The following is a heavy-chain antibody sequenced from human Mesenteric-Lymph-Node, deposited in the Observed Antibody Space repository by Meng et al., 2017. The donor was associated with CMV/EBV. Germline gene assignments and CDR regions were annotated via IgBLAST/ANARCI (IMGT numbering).Heavy chain of an antibody. CDR2: IYPGDSDT. V-gene: IGHV5-51*01. CDR1: GYSFTSYW. CDR3: ARQTRHYYYGMDV. J-gene: IGHJ6*02. Sequence: GESLKISCKGSGYSFTSYWIGWVRQRPGKGLEWMGIIYPGDSDTRYSPSFQGQVTISADKSISTAYLQWSSLKASDTAMYYCARQTRHYYYGMDVWGQGTTVTVSS.